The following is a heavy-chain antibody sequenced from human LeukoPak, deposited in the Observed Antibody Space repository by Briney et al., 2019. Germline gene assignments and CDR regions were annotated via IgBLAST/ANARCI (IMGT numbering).Heavy chain of an antibody. D-gene: IGHD2/OR15-2a*01. Sequence: SETLSLTCTVSGGSISSYYWSWIRQPPGKGLEWIAYISDIGSINYNPSLKSRVTISLDTSKNQFSPKLSSVIAADTAVYYCAGHHPRNTVDFWGQGTLVTVSS. V-gene: IGHV4-59*08. J-gene: IGHJ4*02. CDR3: AGHHPRNTVDF. CDR2: ISDIGSI. CDR1: GGSISSYY.